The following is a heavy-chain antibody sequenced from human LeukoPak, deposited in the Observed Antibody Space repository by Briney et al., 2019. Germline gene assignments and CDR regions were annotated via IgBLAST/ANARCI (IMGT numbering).Heavy chain of an antibody. CDR1: GFTFSNAW. D-gene: IGHD3-10*01. V-gene: IGHV3-15*01. CDR3: TTVLRGYYYGSGSYYSPYYYMDV. J-gene: IGHJ6*03. CDR2: IKSKTDVGTT. Sequence: GGALRLSCAASGFTFSNAWMSWVRQAPGKGLEWVGRIKSKTDVGTTDYAAPVKGRLTISRDDSKNKLYLQMNSLKTEDTAVYYCTTVLRGYYYGSGSYYSPYYYMDVWGKGTTVTVSS.